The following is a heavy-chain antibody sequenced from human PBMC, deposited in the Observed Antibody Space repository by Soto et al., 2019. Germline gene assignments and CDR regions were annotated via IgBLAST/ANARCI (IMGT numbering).Heavy chain of an antibody. Sequence: GGSLRLSCAASGFTFDDYWMTWVRQAPGKGLEWVANIKQDGKEKYYVDSVRGRFTVSRDNAWNSLYLQMNSLRAEDTAVYYCARGASGTSWRRPFDIWGRGTMVTVSS. CDR1: GFTFDDYW. V-gene: IGHV3-7*01. CDR3: ARGASGTSWRRPFDI. D-gene: IGHD2-2*01. J-gene: IGHJ3*02. CDR2: IKQDGKEK.